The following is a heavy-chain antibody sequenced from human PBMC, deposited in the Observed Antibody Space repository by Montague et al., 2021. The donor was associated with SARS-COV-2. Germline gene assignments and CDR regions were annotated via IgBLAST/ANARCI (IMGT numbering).Heavy chain of an antibody. Sequence: SETRSLTCTVFGGSFSEYYWTWIRQSPGKGLEWIGEFNYTGSTNYNPSLKSRVTISVDTSKKHSSLKLTSMTAADTAIYYCARGLLRYFFDWGQGTTVTVSS. CDR2: FNYTGST. CDR1: GGSFSEYY. J-gene: IGHJ6*02. D-gene: IGHD3-9*01. CDR3: ARGLLRYFFD. V-gene: IGHV4-34*01.